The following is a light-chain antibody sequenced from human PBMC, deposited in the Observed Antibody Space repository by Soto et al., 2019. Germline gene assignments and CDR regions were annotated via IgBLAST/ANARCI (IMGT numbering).Light chain of an antibody. V-gene: IGKV1-5*01. CDR2: DGS. Sequence: DIQMTQSPATLSSSLGDRVTMTCRASQTINRRLAWYQQKPRKAPKLLIYDGSTLQSGVPSRFSGSGSGTEFTLTISSLQPDDVATYYCQQYNALWYTFGQGTKVEF. J-gene: IGKJ1*01. CDR3: QQYNALWYT. CDR1: QTINRR.